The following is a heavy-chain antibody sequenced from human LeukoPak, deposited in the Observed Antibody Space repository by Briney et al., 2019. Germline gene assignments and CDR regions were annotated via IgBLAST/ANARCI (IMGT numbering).Heavy chain of an antibody. CDR2: INHSGST. CDR1: GGSFSGYY. J-gene: IGHJ4*02. D-gene: IGHD6-19*01. V-gene: IGHV4-34*01. Sequence: SETLSLTCAVYGGSFSGYYWSWIRQPPGKGLEWIGEINHSGSTNYNPSLKSRVTISVDTSKNQFSLKLSSVTAADTAVYYCARVGGISRGCWGQGTLVTVSS. CDR3: ARVGGISRGC.